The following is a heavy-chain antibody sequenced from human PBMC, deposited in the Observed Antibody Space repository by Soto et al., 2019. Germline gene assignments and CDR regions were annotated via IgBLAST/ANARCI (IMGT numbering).Heavy chain of an antibody. CDR3: ARVDTPTVRVGMDV. CDR2: ISANTIST. V-gene: IGHV3-23*01. Sequence: EVQLLESGGGLVQPGGSLRLSCAASGFNFNSHAMTWVRQAPGKGLEWVSTISANTISTYYADSVKGRFTMSRDNSKNTLYLQMSSLRVEDTAVYHCARVDTPTVRVGMDVWGQGTTVTVSS. J-gene: IGHJ6*02. CDR1: GFNFNSHA. D-gene: IGHD2-15*01.